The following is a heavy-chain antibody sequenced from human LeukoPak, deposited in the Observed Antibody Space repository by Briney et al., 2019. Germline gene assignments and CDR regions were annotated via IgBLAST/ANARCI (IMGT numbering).Heavy chain of an antibody. V-gene: IGHV1-2*02. J-gene: IGHJ5*02. D-gene: IGHD2/OR15-2a*01. CDR2: IKPNSGGT. CDR3: SANFLVRDISKLFDP. Sequence: ASVKVSCKASGYTLTSYGISWVRQAPGQGLEWMGWIKPNSGGTRSAQKFQGRVTMTRDTSISTAYMELSSLRYDDTAGYYCSANFLVRDISKLFDPLGQGTLVTVSS. CDR1: GYTLTSYG.